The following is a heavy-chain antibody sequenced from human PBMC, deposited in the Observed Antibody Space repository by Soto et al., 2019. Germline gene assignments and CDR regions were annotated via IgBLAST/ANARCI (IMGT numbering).Heavy chain of an antibody. D-gene: IGHD3-3*01. Sequence: EVQLVESGGGLVQRGGSLRLSCAASGFTLSRYWMHWVRQAPGKGLVWVSRINPDGSTTNYADFVKGRFTVSRDNAQDTLYLQMNSLRDEDTGVYSCARGGLEMADYWGQGTLVTVSS. CDR3: ARGGLEMADY. V-gene: IGHV3-74*01. CDR2: INPDGSTT. CDR1: GFTLSRYW. J-gene: IGHJ4*02.